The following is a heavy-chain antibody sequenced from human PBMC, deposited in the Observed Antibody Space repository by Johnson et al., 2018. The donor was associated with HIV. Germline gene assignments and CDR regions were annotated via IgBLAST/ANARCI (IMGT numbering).Heavy chain of an antibody. CDR1: GITVSCNY. CDR3: ARDSAEQVGDDIDL. J-gene: IGHJ3*01. CDR2: IWYDGSYK. Sequence: VQLVESGGGLVQPGGSLRLSCAASGITVSCNYMTWVRQAPGKGLEWVAVIWYDGSYKYYADSVKGRFTISRDNANNTLYLQMNSLRVEDTAVYYCARDSAEQVGDDIDLWGRGTMVTVSS. D-gene: IGHD1/OR15-1a*01. V-gene: IGHV3-33*08.